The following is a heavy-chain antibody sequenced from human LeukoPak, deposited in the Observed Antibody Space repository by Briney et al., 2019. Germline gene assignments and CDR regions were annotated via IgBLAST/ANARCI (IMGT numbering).Heavy chain of an antibody. CDR1: GFTFGSYA. J-gene: IGHJ4*02. CDR3: AKGPGGYSYGYDY. Sequence: GGSLRLSCAASGFTFGSYAMSWVRQAPGKGLEWVSAISGSGGSTYYADSVKGRFTISRDNSKNTLYLQMNSLRAEDTAVYYCAKGPGGYSYGYDYWGQGTLVTVSS. CDR2: ISGSGGST. V-gene: IGHV3-23*01. D-gene: IGHD5-18*01.